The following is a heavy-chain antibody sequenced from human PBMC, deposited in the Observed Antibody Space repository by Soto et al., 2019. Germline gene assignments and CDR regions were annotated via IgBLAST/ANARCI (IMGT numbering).Heavy chain of an antibody. V-gene: IGHV3-48*03. CDR2: ISTTGGHV. CDR1: GFLFRNYE. CDR3: MSQPHWARPFES. Sequence: EVRLVESGGDLVKSGGSLRLSCVGSGFLFRNYEMNCVRQAPGKGLEWLAHISTTGGHVSESDSVKRRFTISRDTTKHTLYLQMISLRTEDTGVYYCMSQPHWARPFESCGHGTLVNVSS. J-gene: IGHJ4*01. D-gene: IGHD7-27*01.